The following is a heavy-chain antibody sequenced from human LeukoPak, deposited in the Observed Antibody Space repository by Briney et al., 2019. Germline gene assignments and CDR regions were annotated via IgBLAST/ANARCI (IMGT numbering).Heavy chain of an antibody. D-gene: IGHD3-22*01. CDR1: GFTFVDYA. CDR2: ISWNSGSI. Sequence: GGSLRLSCAASGFTFVDYAMHWVRQAPGKGLEWVSGISWNSGSIGYADSVKGRFTFSRDIAKNSQYLLVTSLTADATALSYLAKVTYYDSRGYSHFDYWGQGTLVTVSS. J-gene: IGHJ4*02. V-gene: IGHV3-9*01. CDR3: AKVTYYDSRGYSHFDY.